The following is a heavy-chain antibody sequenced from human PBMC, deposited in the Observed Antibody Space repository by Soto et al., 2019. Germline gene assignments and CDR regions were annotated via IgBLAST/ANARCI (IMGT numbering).Heavy chain of an antibody. CDR3: ARDARDIVVVPAAGIWFDP. D-gene: IGHD2-2*01. Sequence: ASVMVSCTASGYTFTSYCISWVRQAPGQGLECMGWISAYNGNTNYAQKRQGRVTMTTDTSTSTAYMEVRSLRSDDTAVYYCARDARDIVVVPAAGIWFDPWGQGTLVTVS. V-gene: IGHV1-18*01. CDR1: GYTFTSYC. CDR2: ISAYNGNT. J-gene: IGHJ5*02.